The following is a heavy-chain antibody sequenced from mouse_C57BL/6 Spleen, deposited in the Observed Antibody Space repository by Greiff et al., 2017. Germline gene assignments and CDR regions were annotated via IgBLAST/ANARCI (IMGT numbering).Heavy chain of an antibody. Sequence: VQLQQPGAELVRPGSSVKLSCKASGYTFTSYWMDWVKQRPGQGLEWIGNIYPSDSETHYNQKFKDKATLTVDKSSSTAYMQLSSLTSEDSAVYYCAREGEYGYGGGYAMDYWGQGTSVTVSS. CDR1: GYTFTSYW. V-gene: IGHV1-61*01. CDR2: IYPSDSET. CDR3: AREGEYGYGGGYAMDY. D-gene: IGHD2-2*01. J-gene: IGHJ4*01.